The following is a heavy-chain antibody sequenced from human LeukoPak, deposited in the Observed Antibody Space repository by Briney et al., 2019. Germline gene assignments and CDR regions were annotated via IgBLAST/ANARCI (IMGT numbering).Heavy chain of an antibody. V-gene: IGHV7-4-1*02. J-gene: IGHJ5*02. Sequence: GASVKVSCKASGYTFTSYAMNWVRQAPGQGLEWMGWINTNTGNPTYAQGFTGRFVFSLDTSVSTAYLQISSLKAEDTAVYYCARLLGPGIAAAGTLPHSNNWFDPWGQGTLVTVSS. CDR3: ARLLGPGIAAAGTLPHSNNWFDP. CDR2: INTNTGNP. CDR1: GYTFTSYA. D-gene: IGHD6-13*01.